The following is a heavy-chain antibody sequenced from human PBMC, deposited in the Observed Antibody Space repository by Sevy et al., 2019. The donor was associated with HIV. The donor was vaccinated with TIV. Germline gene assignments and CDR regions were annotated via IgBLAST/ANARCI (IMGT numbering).Heavy chain of an antibody. V-gene: IGHV1-24*01. D-gene: IGHD3-3*01. CDR2: FDPEDGET. J-gene: IGHJ3*02. CDR3: ATSVGRITIFGVVIMGFDAFDI. Sequence: ASVKVSCKVSGYTLTELSMHWVRQAPGKGLEWMGGFDPEDGETIYAQKFQGRVTMTEGTSTDTAYMELSSLRSEDTAVYYCATSVGRITIFGVVIMGFDAFDIWGQGTMVTVSS. CDR1: GYTLTELS.